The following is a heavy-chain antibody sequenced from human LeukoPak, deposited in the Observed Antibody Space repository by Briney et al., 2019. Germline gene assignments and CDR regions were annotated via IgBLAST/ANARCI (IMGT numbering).Heavy chain of an antibody. CDR1: DDSITIYY. J-gene: IGHJ4*02. V-gene: IGHV4-59*01. CDR2: IDHTGIT. CDR3: ARRYGSGSSGTFDY. D-gene: IGHD3-10*01. Sequence: PSETLSLTCTVSDDSITIYYWTRIRQPPGKGLEWIGYIDHTGITNYNPSLNSRVTISRDTSKNHFSLELSSATAADTAVYYCARRYGSGSSGTFDYWGQGTLVTVSS.